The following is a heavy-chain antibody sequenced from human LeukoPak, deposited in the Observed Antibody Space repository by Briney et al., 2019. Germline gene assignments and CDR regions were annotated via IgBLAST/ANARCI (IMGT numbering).Heavy chain of an antibody. Sequence: PGGSLRLSCAASGFTFSRYWMHWVRQAPGKGLVWVSRIDEYGTTINYADSVKGRFTISRNNAGDTLYLQMNSLRAEDTGVYYCATDLSGRQDYWGQGTLVTVSS. CDR1: GFTFSRYW. CDR3: ATDLSGRQDY. J-gene: IGHJ4*02. CDR2: IDEYGTTI. D-gene: IGHD5-12*01. V-gene: IGHV3-74*01.